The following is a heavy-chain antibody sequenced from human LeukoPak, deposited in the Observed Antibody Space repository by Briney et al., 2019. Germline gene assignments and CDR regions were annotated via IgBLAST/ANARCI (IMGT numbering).Heavy chain of an antibody. CDR3: VRDGGFYGTGPTY. V-gene: IGHV3-7*01. CDR1: GFTFSSYW. D-gene: IGHD3-16*01. J-gene: IGHJ4*02. Sequence: PGGSLRLSCAASGFTFSSYWMSWVRQAPGKGLEWVANIKQDGSEKYYVDSVKGRFTISRDNAKNSLYLQMNSLRAEDTAVYYCVRDGGFYGTGPTYWGQGTLVTVSS. CDR2: IKQDGSEK.